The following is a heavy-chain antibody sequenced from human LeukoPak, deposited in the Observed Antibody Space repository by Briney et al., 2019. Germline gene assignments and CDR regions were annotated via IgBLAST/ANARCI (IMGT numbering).Heavy chain of an antibody. V-gene: IGHV2-5*02. Sequence: KLSGPTLVNPTQTLTLTCTFSGFSLNTSGVGVGWIRQPPGRALEWLALIYWDDDRRYSPSLKSRLTITKDTSKNQVVLTMTNMDPVDTATYLCAHRKNYYDSSVFDNWGQGTLVTVSS. CDR1: GFSLNTSGVG. CDR2: IYWDDDR. J-gene: IGHJ4*02. D-gene: IGHD3-22*01. CDR3: AHRKNYYDSSVFDN.